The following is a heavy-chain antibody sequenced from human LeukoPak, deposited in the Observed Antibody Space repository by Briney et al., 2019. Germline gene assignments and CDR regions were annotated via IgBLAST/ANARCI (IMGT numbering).Heavy chain of an antibody. D-gene: IGHD6-19*01. CDR1: GYTFTGYY. J-gene: IGHJ5*02. V-gene: IGHV1-2*04. CDR3: ARAGRSSGWNNWFDP. Sequence: GASVKVSCKASGYTFTGYYMHWVRQAPGQGLEWMGWINPNSGGANYAQKFQGWVTMTRDTSISTAYMELSRLRSDDTAVYYCARAGRSSGWNNWFDPWGQGTLVTVSS. CDR2: INPNSGGA.